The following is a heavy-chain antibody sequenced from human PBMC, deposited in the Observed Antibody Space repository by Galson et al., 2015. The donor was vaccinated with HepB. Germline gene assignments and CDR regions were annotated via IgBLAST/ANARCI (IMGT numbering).Heavy chain of an antibody. CDR3: ARGTRDDGGAPYYFDY. V-gene: IGHV1-69*01. J-gene: IGHJ4*02. Sequence: SCKASGGTFSNYAISWVRLAPGQGLEWMGGIIPIFGTANYAQKFQGRVAITADESTSTAYMELSSLRSEDTAVYYCARGTRDDGGAPYYFDYWGQGTLVTVSS. CDR2: IIPIFGTA. D-gene: IGHD4/OR15-4a*01. CDR1: GGTFSNYA.